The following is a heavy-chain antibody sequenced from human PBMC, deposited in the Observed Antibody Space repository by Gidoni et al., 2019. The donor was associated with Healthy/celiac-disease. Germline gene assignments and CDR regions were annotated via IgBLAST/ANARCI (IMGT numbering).Heavy chain of an antibody. CDR2: IIPILGIA. V-gene: IGHV1-69*02. CDR3: AGTSRGMDV. J-gene: IGHJ6*02. Sequence: QVQLVQSGAEVKKPGSSVKVSGKAAGGTFSSSTISCVRQAPGQGLEWMGMIIPILGIANYAQKFQGRVTITADHSTSTAYMELRSLRSEDTAVYYCAGTSRGMDVWGQGTTVTVSS. CDR1: GGTFSSST.